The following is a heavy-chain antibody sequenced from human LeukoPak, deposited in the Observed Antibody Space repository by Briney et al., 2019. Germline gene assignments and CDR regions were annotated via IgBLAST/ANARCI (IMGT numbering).Heavy chain of an antibody. Sequence: ASVKVSCKASGYTFTSYDINWVRQATGQGLEWMGWMNPNSGITGYAQKFQGRVTMTRNTSISTAYMELSSLRSEDAAVYYCARGMNYYGSGSYSGWGQGTLVSVSS. CDR2: MNPNSGIT. D-gene: IGHD3-10*01. J-gene: IGHJ4*02. V-gene: IGHV1-8*01. CDR1: GYTFTSYD. CDR3: ARGMNYYGSGSYSG.